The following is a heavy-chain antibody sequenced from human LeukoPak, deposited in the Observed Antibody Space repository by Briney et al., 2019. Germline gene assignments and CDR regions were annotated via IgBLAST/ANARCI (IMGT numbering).Heavy chain of an antibody. Sequence: GASVKVSCKASGYTFTGYYMHWVRQAPGQGLEWMGWINPNSGGTNYAKNFQGRVTMTRDTSISTAYMEVSRLRSDDTAVYYCARGYNWNDGDYYGMDVWGQGTTVTVSS. CDR2: INPNSGGT. D-gene: IGHD1-1*01. CDR3: ARGYNWNDGDYYGMDV. J-gene: IGHJ6*02. V-gene: IGHV1-2*02. CDR1: GYTFTGYY.